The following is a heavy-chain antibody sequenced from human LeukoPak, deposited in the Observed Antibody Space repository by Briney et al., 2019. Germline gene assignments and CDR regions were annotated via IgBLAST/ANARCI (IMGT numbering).Heavy chain of an antibody. D-gene: IGHD6-6*01. CDR2: INHSGST. V-gene: IGHV4-34*01. J-gene: IGHJ4*02. CDR1: GGSFSGYY. CDR3: ASSGIAARRVDY. Sequence: SETLSLTCAVYGGSFSGYYWSWIRQPPGKGLEWIGEINHSGSTNYNPSLKSRVTISVDTSKNQFSLKLSSVTAADTAVYYCASSGIAARRVDYWGQGTLVTVSS.